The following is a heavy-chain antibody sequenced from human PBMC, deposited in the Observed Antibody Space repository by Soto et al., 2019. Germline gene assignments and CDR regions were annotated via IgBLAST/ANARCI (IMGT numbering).Heavy chain of an antibody. CDR1: GFTFSSYA. Sequence: GGSLRLSCAASGFTFSSYAMHWVRQAPGKGLEYVSAISSNGVSTYYANSVKGRFTIFRDNSKNTLYLQMGSLRAEDMAVYYCARRDGYNFDYWGQGTLVTVPQ. D-gene: IGHD5-12*01. J-gene: IGHJ4*02. CDR3: ARRDGYNFDY. V-gene: IGHV3-64*01. CDR2: ISSNGVST.